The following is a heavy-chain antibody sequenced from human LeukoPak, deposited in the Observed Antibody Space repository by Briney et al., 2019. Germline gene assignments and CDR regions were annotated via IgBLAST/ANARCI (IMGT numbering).Heavy chain of an antibody. D-gene: IGHD2-15*01. CDR3: AKGYSVVVTTVEYYLDY. CDR1: GFTFSSYD. Sequence: GGSLRLSCEASGFTFSSYDMHWVRQAPGKGLEWVAFIRYDGSNTYYADSVKGRFTISRDNSKNTLYLQMNSLRAEDTAVFYCAKGYSVVVTTVEYYLDYWGQGTLVTVSS. V-gene: IGHV3-30*02. J-gene: IGHJ4*02. CDR2: IRYDGSNT.